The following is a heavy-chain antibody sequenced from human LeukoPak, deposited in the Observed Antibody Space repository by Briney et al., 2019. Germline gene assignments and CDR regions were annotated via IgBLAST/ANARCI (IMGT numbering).Heavy chain of an antibody. J-gene: IGHJ5*02. CDR2: ISAYNGNT. D-gene: IGHD6-13*01. V-gene: IGHV1-18*01. Sequence: ASVKVSCKASGYTFTSYGISWVRQAPGQGLEWMGWISAYNGNTNYAQKLQGRVTMTTDTSTSTAYMELRSLRSDDTAVYYCARDGEGGYSSSWDNWFDPWGQGTLVTVSS. CDR3: ARDGEGGYSSSWDNWFDP. CDR1: GYTFTSYG.